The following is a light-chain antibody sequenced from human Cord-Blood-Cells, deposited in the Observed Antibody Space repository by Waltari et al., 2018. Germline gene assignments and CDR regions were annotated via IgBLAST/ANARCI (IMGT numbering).Light chain of an antibody. CDR1: SSNIGSNY. Sequence: QSVLTQPPSASGTPGQRVTISCSGSSSNIGSNYVYWYQQLPGPAPKLLIYRNNQRPSGVPDRFSGSKSGTSASLAISGLRSEDEADDYCAAWDDSLSGRVFGGGTKLTVL. CDR3: AAWDDSLSGRV. J-gene: IGLJ3*02. CDR2: RNN. V-gene: IGLV1-47*01.